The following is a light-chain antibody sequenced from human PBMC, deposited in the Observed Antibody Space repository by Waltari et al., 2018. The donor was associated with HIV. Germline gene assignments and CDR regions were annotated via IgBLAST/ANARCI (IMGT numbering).Light chain of an antibody. CDR1: RRDVGSNAL. CDR2: DVT. Sequence: QSALTQPASVSGSPGQSITIPCTGTRRDVGSNALVAWYQHPPGKAPKLIIYDVTKRPAGISNRFSGSKSGNTASLTISGLQAEDEGDYHCCSYAGTSTLVFGRGTKLTVL. J-gene: IGLJ2*01. CDR3: CSYAGTSTLV. V-gene: IGLV2-23*02.